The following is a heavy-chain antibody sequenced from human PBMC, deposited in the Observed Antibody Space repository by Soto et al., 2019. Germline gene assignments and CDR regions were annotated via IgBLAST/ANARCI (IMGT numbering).Heavy chain of an antibody. CDR2: IYYSGST. Sequence: SETLSLTCTVSGGSISSGGYYWSWIRQHPGKGLEWIGYIYYSGSTYYNPSLKSRVTISVDTSKNQFSLKLSSVTAADTAVYYCARDSSDILTGYTYYYGMDVWGQGTTVTVS. CDR3: ARDSSDILTGYTYYYGMDV. J-gene: IGHJ6*02. V-gene: IGHV4-31*03. CDR1: GGSISSGGYY. D-gene: IGHD3-9*01.